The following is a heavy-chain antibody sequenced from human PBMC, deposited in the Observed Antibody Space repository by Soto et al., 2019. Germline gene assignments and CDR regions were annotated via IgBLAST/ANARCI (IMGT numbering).Heavy chain of an antibody. CDR3: ARDGSGSYYALDYYGMDV. CDR1: GGSISSSSYY. Sequence: SETLSLTCTVSGGSISSSSYYWGWIRQPPGKGLEWIGSIYYSGSTYYNPSLKSRVTISVDTSKNQFSLKLSSVTAADTAVYYCARDGSGSYYALDYYGMDVWGQGTTVTVSS. D-gene: IGHD1-26*01. V-gene: IGHV4-39*02. J-gene: IGHJ6*02. CDR2: IYYSGST.